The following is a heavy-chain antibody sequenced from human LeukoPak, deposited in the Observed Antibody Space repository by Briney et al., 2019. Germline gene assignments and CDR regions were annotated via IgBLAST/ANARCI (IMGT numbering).Heavy chain of an antibody. Sequence: GASVKVSCKASGGTFSSYAISWVRQAPGRGLEWMGGIIPIFGTANYAQKFQGRVTIAADKSTSTAYMELSSLRSEDTAVYYCARDLATRGNWFDPWGQGTLVTVSS. CDR3: ARDLATRGNWFDP. CDR2: IIPIFGTA. CDR1: GGTFSSYA. D-gene: IGHD5-12*01. V-gene: IGHV1-69*06. J-gene: IGHJ5*02.